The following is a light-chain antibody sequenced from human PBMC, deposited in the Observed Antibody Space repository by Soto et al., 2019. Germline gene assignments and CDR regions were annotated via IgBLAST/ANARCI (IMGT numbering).Light chain of an antibody. CDR1: QSVSSY. V-gene: IGKV3-11*01. Sequence: EIVLTQSPATLSLSPGERVTFSCRASQSVSSYLAWYQQKPGQAPRLLIYDASNRATGIPARFSGSGSGTDFTLTISSLEPEDFAVYYCQQRSNWPLTFGGGTKVEIK. CDR3: QQRSNWPLT. J-gene: IGKJ4*01. CDR2: DAS.